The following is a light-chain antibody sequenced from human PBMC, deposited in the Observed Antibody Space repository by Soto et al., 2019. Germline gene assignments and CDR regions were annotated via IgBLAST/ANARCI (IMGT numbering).Light chain of an antibody. CDR2: EAS. J-gene: IGKJ5*01. CDR1: QTVRNNY. CDR3: QHRSNWPPFS. V-gene: IGKV3-11*01. Sequence: EIVLTQSPGPLSLSPGERATLSCRSSQTVRNNYLAWYQQKPGQAPRLLIYEASKRATGIPPRFSASGSETDFSLSIISLEPEDFSVYYCQHRSNWPPFSFGQGTRLEIK.